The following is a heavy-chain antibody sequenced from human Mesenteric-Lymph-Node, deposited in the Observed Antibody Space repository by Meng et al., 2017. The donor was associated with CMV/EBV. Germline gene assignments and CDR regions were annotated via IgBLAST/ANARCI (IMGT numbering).Heavy chain of an antibody. D-gene: IGHD3-10*01. Sequence: GSFSGGSWSWSRQPPGKVLEWVGEINHSGSTNYNPSRKSRVTISIGTAKNPFSLKLNSVTAADTAVYYCAGGCYYGSGRNSSWYFDLWGRGTLVTVSS. V-gene: IGHV4-34*01. CDR2: INHSGST. CDR3: AGGCYYGSGRNSSWYFDL. J-gene: IGHJ2*01. CDR1: GSFSGGS.